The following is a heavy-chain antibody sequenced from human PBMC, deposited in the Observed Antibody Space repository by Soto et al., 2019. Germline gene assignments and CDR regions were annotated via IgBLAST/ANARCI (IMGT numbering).Heavy chain of an antibody. CDR2: IRGKPNNYAA. D-gene: IGHD6-13*01. J-gene: IGHJ5*02. Sequence: EVQLVESGGGLVQPGGSLTLSCAASGFTFNGSTIHWVRQASGKGLEWVGHIRGKPNNYAAAYGASVRGRFTFSRDESKNTAYLQMSSRKTEDTAVYYCGRLRSSWSRAAFDPWGQGTLVTVSS. V-gene: IGHV3-73*02. CDR1: GFTFNGST. CDR3: GRLRSSWSRAAFDP.